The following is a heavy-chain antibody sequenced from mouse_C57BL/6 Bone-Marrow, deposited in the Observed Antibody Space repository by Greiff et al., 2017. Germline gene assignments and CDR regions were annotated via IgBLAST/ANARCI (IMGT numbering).Heavy chain of an antibody. CDR3: ARSITTVEDYFDY. J-gene: IGHJ2*01. D-gene: IGHD1-1*01. CDR1: GYAFSSYW. V-gene: IGHV1-80*01. CDR2: IYPGDGDT. Sequence: QVQLKEPGAELVKPGASVKISCKASGYAFSSYWMNWVKQRPGKGLEWIGQIYPGDGDTNYNGKFKGKATLTADKSSSTAYMQLSSLTSEDSAVYFCARSITTVEDYFDYWGQGTTLTVSS.